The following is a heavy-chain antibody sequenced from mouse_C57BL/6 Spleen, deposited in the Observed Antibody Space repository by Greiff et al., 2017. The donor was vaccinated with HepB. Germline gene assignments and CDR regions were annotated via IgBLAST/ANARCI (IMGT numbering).Heavy chain of an antibody. CDR2: ISSGSSTI. CDR1: GFTFSDYG. D-gene: IGHD2-2*01. V-gene: IGHV5-17*01. Sequence: EVQLVESGGGLVKPGGSLKLSCAASGFTFSDYGMHWVRQAPEKGLEWVAYISSGSSTIYYADTVKGRCTISRDNAKNTLFLQMTSLRSEDTAMYYCARTGDGYDVRYYAMDYWGQGTSVTVSS. J-gene: IGHJ4*01. CDR3: ARTGDGYDVRYYAMDY.